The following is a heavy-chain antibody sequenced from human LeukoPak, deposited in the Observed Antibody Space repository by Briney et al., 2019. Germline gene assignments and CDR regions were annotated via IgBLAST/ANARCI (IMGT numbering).Heavy chain of an antibody. V-gene: IGHV3-48*03. Sequence: GGSLRLSCAASGFTFDTYEMNWVRQAPGKGLEWISYITNSGSVTYYADSVKGRFATSRDNAKDSLYLQMNSLRAEDTAIYYCARDGGHSTDLDYWGQGILVTVSS. CDR2: ITNSGSVT. CDR1: GFTFDTYE. CDR3: ARDGGHSTDLDY. J-gene: IGHJ4*02. D-gene: IGHD2-8*02.